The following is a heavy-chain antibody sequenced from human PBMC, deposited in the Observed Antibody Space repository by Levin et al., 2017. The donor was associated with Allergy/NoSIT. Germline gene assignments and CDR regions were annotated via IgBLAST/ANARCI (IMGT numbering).Heavy chain of an antibody. D-gene: IGHD6-19*01. J-gene: IGHJ5*02. CDR1: GYSFTSYW. Sequence: GESLKISCKGSGYSFTSYWIGWVRQMPGKGLEWMGIIYPGDSDTRYSPSFQGQVTISADKSISTAYLQSSSLKASDTAMYYCARQGDFGGHQIAVVELTTNWFDPWGQGTLVTVSS. V-gene: IGHV5-51*01. CDR2: IYPGDSDT. CDR3: ARQGDFGGHQIAVVELTTNWFDP.